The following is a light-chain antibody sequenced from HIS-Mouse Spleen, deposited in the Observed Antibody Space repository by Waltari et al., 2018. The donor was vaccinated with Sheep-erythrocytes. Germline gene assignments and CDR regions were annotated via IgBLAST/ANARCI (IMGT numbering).Light chain of an antibody. V-gene: IGKV1D-13*01. CDR1: QGISSA. Sequence: AIQLTQSPSSLSASVGDRVTITCRASQGISSALVWYQQKPVKAPKLRIYDASSLESGVPSRFSCSGSGTDFTLTISSLQPEDFATYYCQQFNNYPRTFGQGTKVEIK. CDR3: QQFNNYPRT. CDR2: DAS. J-gene: IGKJ1*01.